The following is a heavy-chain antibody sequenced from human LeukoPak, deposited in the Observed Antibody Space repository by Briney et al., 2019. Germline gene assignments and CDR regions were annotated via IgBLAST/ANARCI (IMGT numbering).Heavy chain of an antibody. V-gene: IGHV3-53*01. CDR3: AREARDLGDAFDI. CDR2: IYSGGST. D-gene: IGHD3-16*01. CDR1: GFTVSSNY. Sequence: PGGSLRLSCAASGFTVSSNYMSWVRQAPGKGLEWVSVIYSGGSTYYADSVKGRFTISRDNSKNTLYLQMNSLRAEDTAVYYCAREARDLGDAFDIWGQGTMVTVSS. J-gene: IGHJ3*02.